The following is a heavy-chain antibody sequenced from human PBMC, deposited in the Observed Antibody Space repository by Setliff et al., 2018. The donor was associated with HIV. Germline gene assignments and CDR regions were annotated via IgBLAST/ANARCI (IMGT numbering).Heavy chain of an antibody. CDR3: VASSSWSCRLNY. Sequence: SETLSLTCAVYGGAFNGYYWTWIRQSPGRRLEWIGEINHSGNTHYDPSLKSRLTISIDTSKKQFSLKLTSVTAADAAIYYCVASSSWSCRLNYWGLGTLVTVSS. D-gene: IGHD2-2*01. J-gene: IGHJ4*02. CDR1: GGAFNGYY. V-gene: IGHV4-34*01. CDR2: INHSGNT.